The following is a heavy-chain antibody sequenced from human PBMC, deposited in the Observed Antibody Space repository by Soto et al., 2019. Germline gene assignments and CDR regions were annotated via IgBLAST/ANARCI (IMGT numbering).Heavy chain of an antibody. Sequence: SLRLSCAASGFTFSGSAMHWVRQASGKGLEWVGRIRSKANSYATAYAASVKGRFTISRDDSKNTAYLQMNSLKTEDTAVYYCTRLTGYSGYDWSFDPWGQGTLVTVSS. V-gene: IGHV3-73*01. D-gene: IGHD5-12*01. CDR1: GFTFSGSA. J-gene: IGHJ5*02. CDR2: IRSKANSYAT. CDR3: TRLTGYSGYDWSFDP.